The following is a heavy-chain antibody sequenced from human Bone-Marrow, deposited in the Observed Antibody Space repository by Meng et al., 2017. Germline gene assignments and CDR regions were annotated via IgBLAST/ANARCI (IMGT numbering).Heavy chain of an antibody. Sequence: SETLSLTCAVYGGSFSGYYWSWIRQPPGKGLEGIGEINHSGSTNYNPSLKSRVTISVDTSKNQFSLKLSSVTAADTAVYYCARGRFLHRSTSCYWLDPWGQGTLVTVSS. J-gene: IGHJ5*02. CDR2: INHSGST. CDR1: GGSFSGYY. CDR3: ARGRFLHRSTSCYWLDP. V-gene: IGHV4-34*01. D-gene: IGHD2-2*01.